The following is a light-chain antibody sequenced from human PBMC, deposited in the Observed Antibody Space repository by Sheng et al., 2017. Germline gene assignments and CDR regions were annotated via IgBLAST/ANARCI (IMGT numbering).Light chain of an antibody. J-gene: IGKJ2*01. CDR1: QSVTSY. CDR2: DAS. Sequence: EIVMTQSPATLSLSPGERATLSCRASQSVTSYLAWYQQKPGQAPRLLIYDASNRATGIPARFSGSGSGTDFTLTISSLEPEDFAIYYCQQRGNWPGTFGQGTKLEI. V-gene: IGKV3-11*01. CDR3: QQRGNWPGT.